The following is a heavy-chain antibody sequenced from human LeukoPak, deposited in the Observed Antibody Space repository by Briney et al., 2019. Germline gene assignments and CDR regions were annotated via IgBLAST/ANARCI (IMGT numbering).Heavy chain of an antibody. CDR1: GFTFSSYS. CDR2: ISSNSDTI. CDR3: AKGPRWDYVVGATYFDY. Sequence: PGGSLRLSCAASGFTFSSYSMNWVRQAPGKGLEWVSYISSNSDTIYYADSVKGRFTISRDNAWNSLYLQMNSLRAEDTAVYYCAKGPRWDYVVGATYFDYWGQGTLVTVSS. J-gene: IGHJ4*02. V-gene: IGHV3-48*04. D-gene: IGHD1-26*01.